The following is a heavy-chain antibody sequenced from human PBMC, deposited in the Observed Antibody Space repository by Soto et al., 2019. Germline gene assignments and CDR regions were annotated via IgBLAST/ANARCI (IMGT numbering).Heavy chain of an antibody. CDR3: ARAEAYSGCLAY. D-gene: IGHD5-12*01. CDR2: INSDGSST. Sequence: EVQLVESGGGLVQPGGSLRLSCAASGFTFSSYWMHWVRQAPGKGLVWVSRINSDGSSTSYADSVKGRFTISRDNAKNTRYLQMNSRRAEDTAVYYCARAEAYSGCLAYWGQGTLVTVSS. CDR1: GFTFSSYW. V-gene: IGHV3-74*01. J-gene: IGHJ4*02.